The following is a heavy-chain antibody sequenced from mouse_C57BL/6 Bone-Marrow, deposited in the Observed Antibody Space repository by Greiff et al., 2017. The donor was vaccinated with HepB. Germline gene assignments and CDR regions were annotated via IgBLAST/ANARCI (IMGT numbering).Heavy chain of an antibody. V-gene: IGHV1-42*01. CDR2: SNPSTGGT. Sequence: EVQLQQSGPELVKPGASVKISCKASGYSFTGYYMNWVKQSPEKSLEWIGESNPSTGGTTYNQKFKTKATLTVDKSSSTAYMQLKSLTSEDSAVYYCARNGSFAYWGQGTLVTVSA. CDR3: ARNGSFAY. CDR1: GYSFTGYY. J-gene: IGHJ3*01.